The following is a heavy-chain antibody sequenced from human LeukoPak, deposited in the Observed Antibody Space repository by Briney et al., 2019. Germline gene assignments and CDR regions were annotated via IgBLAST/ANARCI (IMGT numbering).Heavy chain of an antibody. D-gene: IGHD4/OR15-4a*01. Sequence: GGSLRLSCAASGFTFSSYAMSWVRQAPGKGLEWVSAISGSGGSTYYADSVKGRFTISRDNSKNALYLQMNSLRAEDTAVYYCAKLAASMVASNYFDYWGQGTLVTVSS. CDR1: GFTFSSYA. J-gene: IGHJ4*02. V-gene: IGHV3-23*01. CDR2: ISGSGGST. CDR3: AKLAASMVASNYFDY.